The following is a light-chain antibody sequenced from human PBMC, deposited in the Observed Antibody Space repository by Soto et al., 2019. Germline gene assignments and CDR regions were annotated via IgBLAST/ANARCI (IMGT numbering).Light chain of an antibody. CDR1: SSNIGSNY. CDR2: RNN. V-gene: IGLV1-47*01. Sequence: QSVLTQPPSASGTPGQRVTISCSGSSSNIGSNYVYWYQQLPGTAPKLLIYRNNQRPSGVPDRFSGSKSGTSASLAISGLRSEDESDYYCAPWDDSLSGHVVFGGGTKVTVL. J-gene: IGLJ2*01. CDR3: APWDDSLSGHVV.